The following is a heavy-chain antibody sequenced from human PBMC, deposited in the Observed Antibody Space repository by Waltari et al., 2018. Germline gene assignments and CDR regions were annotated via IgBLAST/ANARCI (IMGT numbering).Heavy chain of an antibody. CDR1: GFTFSSYA. D-gene: IGHD3-3*01. J-gene: IGHJ5*02. CDR3: AKRAEGITIFGVVSWFDP. CDR2: VMGSGGST. V-gene: IGHV3-23*01. Sequence: EVQLLESGGGLVQPGGSLRLSCAASGFTFSSYALSWVRQAPGKGREWVEAVMGSGGSTSYADSVKGRFTISRDNAKNTLYLQMNSLRAEDTAVYYCAKRAEGITIFGVVSWFDPWGQGTLVTVSS.